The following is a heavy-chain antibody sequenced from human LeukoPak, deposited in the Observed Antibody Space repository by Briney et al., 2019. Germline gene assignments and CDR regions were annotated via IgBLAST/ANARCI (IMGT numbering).Heavy chain of an antibody. V-gene: IGHV4-59*01. J-gene: IGHJ3*02. CDR2: VYYSGST. D-gene: IGHD5-24*01. Sequence: TSETLSLTCTVSGDSISSYYWNWIRQPPGKGLEWIGYVYYSGSTNYNPSLKSRVTISVDTSKTQFSLKLSSVTAADTAVYYCARRLKMATPRPGDAFDIWGQGTMVTVSS. CDR3: ARRLKMATPRPGDAFDI. CDR1: GDSISSYY.